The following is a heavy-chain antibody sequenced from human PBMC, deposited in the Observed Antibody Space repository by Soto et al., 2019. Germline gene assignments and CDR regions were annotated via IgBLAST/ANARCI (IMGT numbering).Heavy chain of an antibody. J-gene: IGHJ5*02. D-gene: IGHD2-15*01. CDR3: ARVLAPYFSGGSCYWFDP. CDR1: GYTFTSYG. Sequence: ASVKVCCKASGYTFTSYGISWVRQAPGQGLEWMGWISAYNGNTNYAQKLQGRVTMTTDTSTSTAYMELRSLRSDDTAVYYCARVLAPYFSGGSCYWFDPWGQGTLVTVSS. CDR2: ISAYNGNT. V-gene: IGHV1-18*01.